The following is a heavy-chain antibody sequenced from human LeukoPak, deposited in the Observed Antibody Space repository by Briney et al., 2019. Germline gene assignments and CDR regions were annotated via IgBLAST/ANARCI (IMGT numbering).Heavy chain of an antibody. D-gene: IGHD2-2*01. CDR3: VRRSIVPAAHRYLDY. CDR2: ISGSGGST. V-gene: IGHV3-23*01. J-gene: IGHJ4*02. Sequence: QPGGSLRLSCAASGFTFSSYSMSWVRQAPGKGLEWVSAISGSGGSTYYADSVKGRFTISRDNSKNTLYLQMNSLRAEDTAVYYCVRRSIVPAAHRYLDYWGQGTLVTVSS. CDR1: GFTFSSYS.